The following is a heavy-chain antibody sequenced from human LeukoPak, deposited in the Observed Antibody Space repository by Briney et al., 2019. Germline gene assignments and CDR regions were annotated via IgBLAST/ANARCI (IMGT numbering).Heavy chain of an antibody. J-gene: IGHJ4*02. CDR1: GGSLSSYY. Sequence: PSETLSLTCTVSGGSLSSYYWSWIRQPPGKGLEWIGYIYYSGSTNYNPSLKSRVTISVDTSKNQFSLKLSSVTAADTAVYYCAKLERGDFWSGYYFDYWGQGTLVTVSS. CDR3: AKLERGDFWSGYYFDY. CDR2: IYYSGST. V-gene: IGHV4-59*01. D-gene: IGHD3-3*01.